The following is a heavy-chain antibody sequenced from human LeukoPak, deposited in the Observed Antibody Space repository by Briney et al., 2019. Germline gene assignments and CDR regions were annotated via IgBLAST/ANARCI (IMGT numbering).Heavy chain of an antibody. CDR3: ARVDDSSGYYGACYYYYYMDV. V-gene: IGHV4-39*07. CDR2: IYHSGST. D-gene: IGHD3-22*01. Sequence: PSETLSLTCTVSGGSISSSNYYWGWIRQPPGKGLEWIGSIYHSGSTYYNPSLKSRVTISVDTSKNQFSLKLSSVTAADTAVYYCARVDDSSGYYGACYYYYYMDVWGKGTTVTVSS. CDR1: GGSISSSNYY. J-gene: IGHJ6*03.